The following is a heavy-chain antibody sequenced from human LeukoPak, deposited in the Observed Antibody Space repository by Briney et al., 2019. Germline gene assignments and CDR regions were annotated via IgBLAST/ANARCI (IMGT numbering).Heavy chain of an antibody. CDR2: IIPIFGTA. J-gene: IGHJ4*02. V-gene: IGHV1-69*05. D-gene: IGHD4-17*01. Sequence: ASVKVSCKASGGTFSSYAISWVRQAPGQGLEWMGGIIPIFGTANYAQKLQGRVTMTTDTSTSTAYMELRSLRSDDTAVYYCARTSTVLYYFDYWGQGTLVTVSS. CDR1: GGTFSSYA. CDR3: ARTSTVLYYFDY.